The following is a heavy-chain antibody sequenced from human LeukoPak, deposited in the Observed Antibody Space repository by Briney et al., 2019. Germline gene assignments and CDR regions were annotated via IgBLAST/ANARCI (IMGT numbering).Heavy chain of an antibody. CDR3: AKLSGYVDY. CDR1: GFPFSSYA. V-gene: IGHV3-23*01. J-gene: IGHJ4*02. Sequence: GGSLRLSCAASGFPFSSYAMSWVRQAPGTGLEWVSAISCSGGSTFYADSVKGRFTISRDNSMNTLYLQMNSRSAEDTAVYFCAKLSGYVDYWGQGTLVTVSS. CDR2: ISCSGGST. D-gene: IGHD3-22*01.